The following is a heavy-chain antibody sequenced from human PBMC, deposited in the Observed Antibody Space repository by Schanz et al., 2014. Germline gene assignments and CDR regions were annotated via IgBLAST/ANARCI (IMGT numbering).Heavy chain of an antibody. CDR1: GYIFINSG. Sequence: QIQLVQSGPEVKKPGATVKVSCKASGYIFINSGISWVRQAPGQGLEWMGWISAYNGNTKYPQKLQGRVTMPTDTSTSTAYMALTDLRSDDTAVYYCARDRRFFDRDDLYYFDSWGQGTLXTVSS. CDR2: ISAYNGNT. V-gene: IGHV1-18*01. J-gene: IGHJ4*02. D-gene: IGHD3-3*01. CDR3: ARDRRFFDRDDLYYFDS.